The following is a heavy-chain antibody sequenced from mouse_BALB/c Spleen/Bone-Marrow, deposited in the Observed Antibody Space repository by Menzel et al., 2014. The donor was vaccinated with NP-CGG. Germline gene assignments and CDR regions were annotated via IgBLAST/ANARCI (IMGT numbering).Heavy chain of an antibody. CDR1: GFSLTSYG. CDR3: ARDRGLGRFAY. D-gene: IGHD4-1*01. J-gene: IGHJ3*01. CDR2: IWAGGST. V-gene: IGHV2-9*02. Sequence: VMLVESGPGLVAPSQSLSITCTVSGFSLTSYGVHWVRQPPGKGLEWLGVIWAGGSTNYNPALMSRLSISKDNSKSQVFLKMNSLQTDDTAMYYCARDRGLGRFAYWGQGTLVTVSA.